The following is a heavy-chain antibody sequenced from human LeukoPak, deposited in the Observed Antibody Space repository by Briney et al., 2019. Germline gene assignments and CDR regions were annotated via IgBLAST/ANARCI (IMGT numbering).Heavy chain of an antibody. V-gene: IGHV4-4*07. CDR2: IYTSGST. CDR1: GDSISSYY. Sequence: PSETLSLTCTVSGDSISSYYWSWIRQPAGKGLEWIGRIYTSGSTDYNPSLKSRVTMSVDTSKNQFSLKLSSVTAADTAVYYCARHPSAMTAFDPWGQGTLVTVSS. CDR3: ARHPSAMTAFDP. J-gene: IGHJ5*02. D-gene: IGHD2-21*02.